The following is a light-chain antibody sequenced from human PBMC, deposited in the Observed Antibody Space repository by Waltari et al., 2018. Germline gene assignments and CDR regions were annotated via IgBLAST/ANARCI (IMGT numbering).Light chain of an antibody. J-gene: IGKJ2*01. Sequence: DIQMTQSPSSLSASVGDRVTITCRASQTIYIYLNWYQQKPGRAPKLLIYSTSSLQSGVPSRFSGSGSGTYFTLTISSLQPEDVASYFCQQSYSTPETFGQGTKLEIK. CDR2: STS. CDR1: QTIYIY. V-gene: IGKV1-39*01. CDR3: QQSYSTPET.